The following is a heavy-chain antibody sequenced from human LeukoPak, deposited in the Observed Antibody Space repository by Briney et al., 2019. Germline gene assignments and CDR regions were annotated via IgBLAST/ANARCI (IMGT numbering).Heavy chain of an antibody. V-gene: IGHV4-39*01. D-gene: IGHD3-3*01. CDR3: ATLTIFGVVVIPPIY. Sequence: SETLSLTCTVSGGSINSGTYHWAWIRQPPGKGLEWIATIFYSGSTYYSPSLKGRVIISVDTSNNQFSLKLSSVTAADTAVYYCATLTIFGVVVIPPIYWGQGTLVTVSS. CDR1: GGSINSGTYH. J-gene: IGHJ4*02. CDR2: IFYSGST.